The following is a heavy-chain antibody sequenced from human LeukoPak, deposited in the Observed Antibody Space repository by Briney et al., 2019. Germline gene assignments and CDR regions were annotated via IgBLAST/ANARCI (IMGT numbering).Heavy chain of an antibody. V-gene: IGHV3-30-3*01. CDR3: ARVDRMLPYYYYGMDV. CDR1: GFTFNNYA. D-gene: IGHD2-8*01. CDR2: ISYDGSNK. J-gene: IGHJ6*02. Sequence: GGSLRLSCAASGFTFNNYAMHWVRQAPGKGLEWVAVISYDGSNKYYADSVKGRFTISRDNSKNTLYLQISSLRAEDTAVYYCARVDRMLPYYYYGMDVWGQGTTVTVSS.